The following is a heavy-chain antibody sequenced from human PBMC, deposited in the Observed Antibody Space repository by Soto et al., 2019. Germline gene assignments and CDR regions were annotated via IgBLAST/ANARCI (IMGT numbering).Heavy chain of an antibody. CDR2: IYYSGST. CDR3: ARISTMVRGVIVGNWFDP. J-gene: IGHJ5*02. Sequence: QVQLQESGPGLVKPSDTLSLTCAVSGYSISSSNWWGWIRQPPGKGLEWIGYIYYSGSTYYNPSLKSRVTMPLATPKSQFSLKLSTVTAVDTAVYYCARISTMVRGVIVGNWFDPWGQGTLVTVSS. V-gene: IGHV4-28*01. CDR1: GYSISSSNW. D-gene: IGHD3-10*01.